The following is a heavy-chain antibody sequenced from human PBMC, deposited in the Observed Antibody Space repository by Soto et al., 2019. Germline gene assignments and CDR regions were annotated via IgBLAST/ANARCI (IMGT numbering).Heavy chain of an antibody. J-gene: IGHJ6*03. V-gene: IGHV4-39*01. D-gene: IGHD6-6*01. Sequence: SETLSLTCTASGCSISSSSYYWGWIRQPPGQELEWIGSIYYSGSTYYNPSLKSRVTISVDTSKNQFSLKLSSVTAADTAVYYCARQGSSSSTMRGYYYYYYMDVWGKGTTVT. CDR1: GCSISSSSYY. CDR2: IYYSGST. CDR3: ARQGSSSSTMRGYYYYYYMDV.